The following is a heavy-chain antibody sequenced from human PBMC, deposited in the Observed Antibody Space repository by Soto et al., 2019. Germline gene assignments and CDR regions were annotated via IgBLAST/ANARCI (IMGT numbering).Heavy chain of an antibody. V-gene: IGHV4-34*01. D-gene: IGHD2-2*01. J-gene: IGHJ4*02. CDR1: GGSFSGYY. Sequence: SETLSLTCAVYGGSFSGYYWSWIRQPPGKGLEWIGEINHSGSTNYNPSLKSRVTISVDTSKNQFSLKLSSVTAADTAVYYCARGRATLGYCSSTSCLYPRNFDYWGQGTLVTVSS. CDR3: ARGRATLGYCSSTSCLYPRNFDY. CDR2: INHSGST.